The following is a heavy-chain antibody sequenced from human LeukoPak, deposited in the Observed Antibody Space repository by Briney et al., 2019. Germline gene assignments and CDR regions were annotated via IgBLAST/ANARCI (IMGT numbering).Heavy chain of an antibody. CDR1: GGSISSTNYY. CDR3: AREGLATTDAFDI. J-gene: IGHJ3*02. V-gene: IGHV4-39*07. CDR2: IYYSGST. Sequence: SETLSLTCTVSGGSISSTNYYWGWIRQPPGKGLEWIGSIYYSGSTYYNPSLKSRVTISVDTSKNQFSLKLSSVTAADTAVYYCAREGLATTDAFDIWGQGTMVTVSS. D-gene: IGHD5-24*01.